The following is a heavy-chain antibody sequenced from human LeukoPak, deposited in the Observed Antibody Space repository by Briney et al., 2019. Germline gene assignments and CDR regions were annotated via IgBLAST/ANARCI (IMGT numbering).Heavy chain of an antibody. D-gene: IGHD1-26*01. CDR3: AGASVGATHLFDP. V-gene: IGHV4-4*02. CDR1: GGSISSSTW. J-gene: IGHJ5*02. Sequence: SGTLSLTCAVSGGSISSSTWWSWVRQPPGKGLEWIGEIYHSGSTNYNPSLKSRVTISVDKSKNQFSLKLSSVTAADTAVYYCAGASVGATHLFDPWGQGTLVTVSS. CDR2: IYHSGST.